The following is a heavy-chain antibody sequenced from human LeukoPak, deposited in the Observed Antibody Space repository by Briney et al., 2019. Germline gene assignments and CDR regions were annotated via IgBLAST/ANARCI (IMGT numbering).Heavy chain of an antibody. CDR1: GASVSGSPYF. Sequence: SETLSLTCTVSGASVSGSPYFWGWIRQPPGKGLEWIGYIYYSGSTNYNPSLKSRVTISVDTSKNQFSLKLSSVTAADTAVYYCARYGSGSYESIDYWGQGTLVTVSS. D-gene: IGHD3-10*01. CDR3: ARYGSGSYESIDY. CDR2: IYYSGST. J-gene: IGHJ4*02. V-gene: IGHV4-61*01.